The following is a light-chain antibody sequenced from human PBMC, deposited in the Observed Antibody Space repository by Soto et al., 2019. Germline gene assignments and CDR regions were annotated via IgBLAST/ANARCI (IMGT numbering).Light chain of an antibody. J-gene: IGKJ1*01. CDR3: QQGSNWPPPWT. CDR1: QSVSSY. CDR2: DAS. V-gene: IGKV3-11*01. Sequence: EIVLSQSPATLSLSPGERATLSCRASQSVSSYLAWYQHIPGQAPRLLIYDASKRATGIPARFSGSGSGTDFAPTISSLEPEDFAVYYCQQGSNWPPPWTFGQGTKVEVK.